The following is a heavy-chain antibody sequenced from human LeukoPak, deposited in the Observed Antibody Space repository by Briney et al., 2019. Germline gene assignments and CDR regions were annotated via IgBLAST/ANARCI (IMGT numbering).Heavy chain of an antibody. CDR2: IYYGGST. V-gene: IGHV4-59*02. D-gene: IGHD3-3*01. CDR1: GVSVSSYY. J-gene: IGHJ5*02. CDR3: ARDAHDFWSGYYGLDP. Sequence: MASESLSLTCTASGVSVSSYYMSWVRQPPGKGLEWLAYIYYGGSTNYNASLKSRFTISVDTSKNQFYLKLSSVTAADTAVYYCARDAHDFWSGYYGLDPWGQGTLVTVSS.